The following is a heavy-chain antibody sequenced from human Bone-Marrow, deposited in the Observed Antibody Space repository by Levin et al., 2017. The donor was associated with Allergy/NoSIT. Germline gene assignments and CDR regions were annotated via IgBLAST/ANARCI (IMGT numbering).Heavy chain of an antibody. V-gene: IGHV4-34*01. Sequence: GSLRLSCAVYGGSFSGYYWSWIRQPPGKGLEWIGEINHSGSTNYNPSLKSRVTISVDTSKNQFSLKLSSVTAADTAVYYCARLWAGGGNWFDPWGQGTLVTVSS. CDR1: GGSFSGYY. J-gene: IGHJ5*02. CDR3: ARLWAGGGNWFDP. D-gene: IGHD3/OR15-3a*01. CDR2: INHSGST.